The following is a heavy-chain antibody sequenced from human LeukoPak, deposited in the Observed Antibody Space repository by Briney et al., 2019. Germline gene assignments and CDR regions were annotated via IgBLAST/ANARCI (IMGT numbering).Heavy chain of an antibody. CDR1: GYTFTGYY. D-gene: IGHD3-16*01. CDR2: INPNSGGT. CDR3: ARDWGFRGNWFDP. Sequence: ASVKVSCKASGYTFTGYYMHWVRQAPGQGLEWMGWINPNSGGTNYAQKFQGRVTMTRDTSISTAYMELSRLRSDDTAVYYCARDWGFRGNWFDPWGQGTLVTVSS. J-gene: IGHJ5*02. V-gene: IGHV1-2*02.